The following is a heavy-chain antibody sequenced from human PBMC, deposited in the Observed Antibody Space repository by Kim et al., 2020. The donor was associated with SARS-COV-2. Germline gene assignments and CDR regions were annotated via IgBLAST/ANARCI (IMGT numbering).Heavy chain of an antibody. Sequence: SLNGRVTISVGTSKNQFSLKLSSVTAADTAVYYCARGITIFGVVTNGMDVWGQGTTVTVSS. J-gene: IGHJ6*02. V-gene: IGHV4-31*02. D-gene: IGHD3-3*01. CDR3: ARGITIFGVVTNGMDV.